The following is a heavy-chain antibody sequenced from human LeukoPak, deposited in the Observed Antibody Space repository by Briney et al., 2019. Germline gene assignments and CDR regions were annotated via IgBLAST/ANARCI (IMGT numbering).Heavy chain of an antibody. J-gene: IGHJ5*02. V-gene: IGHV3-21*01. Sequence: KTGGSLGLSCAASGFTLSDYHMNWVRQAPGKGLEWLSSITTISHYIYYAGAVRGRFTISRDNAKNSLYLQMNSLRGEDTAVYYCARSGGPGTYHQLRYNWFDPWGQGTLVTVS. CDR1: GFTLSDYH. CDR3: ARSGGPGTYHQLRYNWFDP. CDR2: ITTISHYI. D-gene: IGHD3-10*01.